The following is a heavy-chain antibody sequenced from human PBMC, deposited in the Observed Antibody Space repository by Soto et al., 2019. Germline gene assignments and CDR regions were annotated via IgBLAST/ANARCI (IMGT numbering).Heavy chain of an antibody. Sequence: QVQLVQSVAEVRKPGSSVKVSCKASGGTFTTYDISWVRQAPGQGLEWMGGLIPLFDATKYEQKFHGRVTITADKSTGISYMALRSLRSDDPAMYYWARERSSICYNGTFYFASWCQGTLVTVSS. D-gene: IGHD2-2*01. J-gene: IGHJ4*02. CDR1: GGTFTTYD. CDR2: LIPLFDAT. CDR3: ARERSSICYNGTFYFAS. V-gene: IGHV1-69*06.